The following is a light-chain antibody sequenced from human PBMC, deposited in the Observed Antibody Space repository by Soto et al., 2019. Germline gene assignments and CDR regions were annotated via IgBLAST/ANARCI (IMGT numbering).Light chain of an antibody. Sequence: EIVLTQSAGSLSLSPGERATLSYRASQSVSSSYLAWYQQKPGQAPRLLIYGASSRATGIPDRFSGSGSGTDFTLTISRLEPEDFAVYYCQQYGSSRFTFGQGTRLEIK. V-gene: IGKV3-20*01. CDR3: QQYGSSRFT. J-gene: IGKJ5*01. CDR2: GAS. CDR1: QSVSSSY.